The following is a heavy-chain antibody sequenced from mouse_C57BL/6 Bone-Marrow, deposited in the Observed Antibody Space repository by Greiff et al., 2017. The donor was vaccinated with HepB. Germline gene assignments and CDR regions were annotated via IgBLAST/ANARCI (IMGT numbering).Heavy chain of an antibody. D-gene: IGHD2-5*01. V-gene: IGHV14-4*01. CDR1: GFNIKDDY. CDR2: IDPENGDT. Sequence: EVKVVESGAELVRPGASVKLSCTASGFNIKDDYMHWVKQRPEQGLEWIGWIDPENGDTEYASKFQGKATITADTSSNTAYLQLSSLTSEDTAVYYCPYSKSPYYYAMDYWGQGTSVTVSS. CDR3: PYSKSPYYYAMDY. J-gene: IGHJ4*01.